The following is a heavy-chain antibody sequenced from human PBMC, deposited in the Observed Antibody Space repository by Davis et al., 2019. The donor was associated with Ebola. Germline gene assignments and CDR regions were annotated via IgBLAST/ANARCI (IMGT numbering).Heavy chain of an antibody. CDR1: GGSISTTSYY. D-gene: IGHD3/OR15-3a*01. J-gene: IGHJ3*02. CDR3: ARGGRGAFDI. Sequence: SETLSLTCTVSGGSISTTSYYWGWIRQPPGKGLEWIGSIFYTGSTFYNPSLKSRVSISVATSKNQFSLKLSSVTAADTAVYYCARGGRGAFDIWGQGTMVTVSS. CDR2: IFYTGST. V-gene: IGHV4-39*07.